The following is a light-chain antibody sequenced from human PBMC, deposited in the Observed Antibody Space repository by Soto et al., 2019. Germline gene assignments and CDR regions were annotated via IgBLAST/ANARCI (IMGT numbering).Light chain of an antibody. CDR2: DDD. Sequence: SSELTQPPSVSVAPGQTARITCGGDNIGIKSLHWYQQKPGQAPVVGVYDDDDRPTWVPERFSGSNAGNTATLTISRVEAGDEADYYCQVWDSRSGLFVSFGGGTKVTVL. V-gene: IGLV3-21*02. CDR3: QVWDSRSGLFVS. CDR1: NIGIKS. J-gene: IGLJ2*01.